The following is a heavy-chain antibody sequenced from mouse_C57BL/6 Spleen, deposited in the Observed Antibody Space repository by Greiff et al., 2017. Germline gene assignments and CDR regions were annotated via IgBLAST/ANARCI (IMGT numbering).Heavy chain of an antibody. D-gene: IGHD2-12*01. CDR2: INPSSGST. CDR1: GYTFTSYT. J-gene: IGHJ2*01. CDR3: ARLREGACDY. Sequence: VQLQQSGAELARPGASVKMSCKASGYTFTSYTMHWVKQRTGQGLEWIGYINPSSGSTRYNQKFKGKATLTADKSSSTAYMQLNNLTSEDSAVYYWARLREGACDYWGQGTTLTVSS. V-gene: IGHV1-4*01.